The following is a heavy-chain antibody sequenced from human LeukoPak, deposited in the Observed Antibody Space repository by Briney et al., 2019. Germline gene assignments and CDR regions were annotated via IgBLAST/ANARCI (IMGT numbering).Heavy chain of an antibody. CDR1: GFTLDDYA. D-gene: IGHD3-10*01. CDR2: ISWNSETI. V-gene: IGHV3-9*01. Sequence: SLRLSCAASGFTLDDYAMHWVRQPPGKGLEWVSGISWNSETIAYADSVKGRFTISRDNAKNSLYLQMNSLRTDDTALYYCAKGSGITLVRDLDYWGQGTLVTVSS. J-gene: IGHJ4*02. CDR3: AKGSGITLVRDLDY.